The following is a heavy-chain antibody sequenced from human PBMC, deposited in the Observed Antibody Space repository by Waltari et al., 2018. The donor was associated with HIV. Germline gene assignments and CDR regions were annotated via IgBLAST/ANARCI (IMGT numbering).Heavy chain of an antibody. Sequence: QVQLQQSGPGLVIPSQTLSLTCAISGDSVSTKNGAWHWIRQSPSRGLEWLGRTYYRSKWYNDYAASVKSRISINPDTSKNQFSLHLNSVTPEDTAVYYCARSPGRTSDFDYWGQGTLVTVSS. J-gene: IGHJ4*02. V-gene: IGHV6-1*01. D-gene: IGHD1-1*01. CDR3: ARSPGRTSDFDY. CDR2: TYYRSKWYN. CDR1: GDSVSTKNGA.